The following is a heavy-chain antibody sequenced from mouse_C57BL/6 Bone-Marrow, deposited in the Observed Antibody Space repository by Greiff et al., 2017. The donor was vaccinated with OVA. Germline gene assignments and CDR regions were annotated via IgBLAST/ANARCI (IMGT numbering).Heavy chain of an antibody. V-gene: IGHV1-72*01. CDR2: IGPNSGGT. D-gene: IGHD2-3*01. CDR3: ARCGGGYYNVDY. Sequence: QVQLQQPGAELVKPGALVKLSCKASGYTFTSYWMPWVKQRPGRGLEWIGRIGPNSGGTKYNEKFKSKATLTVDKPSSTAYMQLSSLTSEDSAVYYCARCGGGYYNVDYWGQGTTLTVSS. CDR1: GYTFTSYW. J-gene: IGHJ2*01.